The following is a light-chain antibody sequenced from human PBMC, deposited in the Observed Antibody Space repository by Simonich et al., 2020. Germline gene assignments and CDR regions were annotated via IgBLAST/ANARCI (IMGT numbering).Light chain of an antibody. J-gene: IGLJ2*01. Sequence: SSDVGSYNLFSWYQQHPGKAPKLMIYEGSKRPSGLSNRFSGSKSGTSASLAITGLQAEDEADYYCQSYDSSLSGSVVFGGGTKLTVL. CDR3: QSYDSSLSGSVV. CDR2: EGS. V-gene: IGLV2-14*02. CDR1: SSDVGSYNL.